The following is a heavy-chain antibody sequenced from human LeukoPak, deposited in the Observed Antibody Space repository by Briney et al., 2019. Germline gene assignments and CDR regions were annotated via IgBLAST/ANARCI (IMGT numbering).Heavy chain of an antibody. Sequence: GESLKISCKGSGYSFTSYWIGWVRQMPGKGLEWMGIIYPGDSDTRYSPSFQGQVTISADKSISTAYMELSSLRSEDTAVYYCARDNWFDPWGQGTLVTVSS. J-gene: IGHJ5*02. V-gene: IGHV5-51*01. CDR3: ARDNWFDP. CDR1: GYSFTSYW. CDR2: IYPGDSDT.